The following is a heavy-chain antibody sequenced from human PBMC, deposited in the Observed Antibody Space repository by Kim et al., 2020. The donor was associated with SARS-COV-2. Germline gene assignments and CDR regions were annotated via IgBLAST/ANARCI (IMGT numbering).Heavy chain of an antibody. V-gene: IGHV3-64D*06. Sequence: GGSLRLSCSAFGFTFRSYVMSWVRQAPGKGLEHVSAINTNGDSTFYADSVKGRFTISRDNSNNMLYLQMWSLRAEETAVYYCVKDSSSWYYFDYCGQGTLVTVSS. CDR2: INTNGDST. J-gene: IGHJ4*02. CDR1: GFTFRSYV. D-gene: IGHD6-13*01. CDR3: VKDSSSWYYFDY.